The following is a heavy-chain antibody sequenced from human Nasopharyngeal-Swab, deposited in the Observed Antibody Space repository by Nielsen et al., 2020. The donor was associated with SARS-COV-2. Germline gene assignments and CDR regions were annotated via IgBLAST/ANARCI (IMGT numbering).Heavy chain of an antibody. CDR2: ISYDGNYK. CDR1: GFTLRKYV. V-gene: IGHV3-30-3*01. J-gene: IGHJ3*01. CDR3: AAGSDY. D-gene: IGHD4-11*01. Sequence: GGSLRLSCTASGFTLRKYVMYWVRQAPGMGLEWVASISYDGNYKSYADSVKGRFTVSRDDSENTLYLQVSSLKTEDTAVYYCAAGSDYWGRGTMVTVSS.